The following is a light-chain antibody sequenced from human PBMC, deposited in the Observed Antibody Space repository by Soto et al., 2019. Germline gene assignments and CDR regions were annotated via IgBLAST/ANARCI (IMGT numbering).Light chain of an antibody. CDR1: QSVSSY. V-gene: IGKV3-11*01. CDR2: DAS. J-gene: IGKJ5*01. CDR3: QQLSNWPIT. Sequence: EIVLTQSPATLSLSPGERATLSCRASQSVSSYLAWYQQKPGQAPRLLIYDASHRATGIPARFSGSGSGTDFTLTISSLEPEDFAVYYCQQLSNWPITFGQGTLLEIK.